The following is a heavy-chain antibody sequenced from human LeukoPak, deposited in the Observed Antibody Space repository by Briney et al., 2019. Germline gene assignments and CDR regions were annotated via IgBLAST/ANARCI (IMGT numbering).Heavy chain of an antibody. CDR1: GGSISSSSAY. J-gene: IGHJ4*02. D-gene: IGHD5-18*01. Sequence: KPSETLSLTCTVSGGSISSSSAYWGWIRQPPGKGLGWIGSIYYSKNTYYNPSLKSRVTISADTSKNQFSLTLGSVSATDTAVYYCVSPRGFSYGYFDYWGQGTLVTVSS. V-gene: IGHV4-39*01. CDR2: IYYSKNT. CDR3: VSPRGFSYGYFDY.